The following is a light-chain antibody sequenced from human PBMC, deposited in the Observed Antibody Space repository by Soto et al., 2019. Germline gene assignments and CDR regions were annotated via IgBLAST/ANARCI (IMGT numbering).Light chain of an antibody. V-gene: IGKV4-1*01. J-gene: IGKJ2*01. CDR1: QSVLYSSNNKNY. Sequence: DIVMTQSPDSLAVSLGERATINCKSSQSVLYSSNNKNYLAWYQQRPGQPPKLLIYWASTRESGVPDRFSASGAGRDFTLTITSLQAEDVAVYYCEQYESTPPTFGQGTKLEIK. CDR2: WAS. CDR3: EQYESTPPT.